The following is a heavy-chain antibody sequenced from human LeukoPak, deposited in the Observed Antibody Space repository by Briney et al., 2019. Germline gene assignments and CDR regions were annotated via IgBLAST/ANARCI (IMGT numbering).Heavy chain of an antibody. CDR2: IYYTGNT. V-gene: IGHV4-61*05. J-gene: IGHJ3*01. CDR3: ARSFGSKNAFDV. D-gene: IGHD3-3*01. Sequence: SETLSLTCTVSGGSISSSYYYWSWIRQPPGKGLEWIGNIYYTGNTNYNPSLKSRVSISLDTSRNQFFLNLSSVTATDTAVYYCARSFGSKNAFDVWGQGTVVTVSS. CDR1: GGSISSSYYY.